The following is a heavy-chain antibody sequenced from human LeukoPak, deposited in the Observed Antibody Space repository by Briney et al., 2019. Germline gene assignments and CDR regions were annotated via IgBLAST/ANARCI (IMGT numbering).Heavy chain of an antibody. Sequence: SETLSLTCTVSGGSISSSSYYWGWIRQPPGKRLEWIGSIYYSGSTYYNPSLKSRVTISVDTSKNQFSLKLSSVTAADTAVYYCARRSSSWYSRFDPWGQGTLVTVSS. D-gene: IGHD6-13*01. J-gene: IGHJ5*02. CDR1: GGSISSSSYY. V-gene: IGHV4-39*01. CDR3: ARRSSSWYSRFDP. CDR2: IYYSGST.